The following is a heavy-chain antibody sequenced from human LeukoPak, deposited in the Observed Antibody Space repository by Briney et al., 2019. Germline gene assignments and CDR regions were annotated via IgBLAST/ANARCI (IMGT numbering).Heavy chain of an antibody. J-gene: IGHJ4*02. V-gene: IGHV3-33*06. CDR3: AKDYDFWSGYYDY. CDR2: IWYDGSNK. CDR1: GFTFSSYG. Sequence: PGRSLRLSCAASGFTFSSYGMHWFRQAPGKGLEWVAVIWYDGSNKYYADSVKGRFTISRDNSKNTLYLQMNSLRAEDTAVYYCAKDYDFWSGYYDYWGQGTLVTVSS. D-gene: IGHD3-3*01.